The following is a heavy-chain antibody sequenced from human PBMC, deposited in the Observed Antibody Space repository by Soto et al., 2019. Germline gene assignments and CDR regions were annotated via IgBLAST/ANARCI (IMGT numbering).Heavy chain of an antibody. CDR2: INHSGST. V-gene: IGHV4-34*01. CDR1: GGSFSGYY. Sequence: SETLSLTCAVYGGSFSGYYWSWIRQPPGKGLEWIGEINHSGSTNYNPSLKSRVTISIDTSKNQFSPKLSSVTAADTAMYYCARDRPVRAHSSYYGMDVWGQGTTVTVSS. J-gene: IGHJ6*02. CDR3: ARDRPVRAHSSYYGMDV. D-gene: IGHD3-10*01.